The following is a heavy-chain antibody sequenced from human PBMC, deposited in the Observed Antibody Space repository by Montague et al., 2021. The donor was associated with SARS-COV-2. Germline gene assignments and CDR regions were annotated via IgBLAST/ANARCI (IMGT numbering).Heavy chain of an antibody. CDR1: GGSITSYY. CDR3: ARDYRLVSYVVWSVPEWYFDL. D-gene: IGHD3-3*01. Sequence: SETLSLTCTVSGGSITSYYWSWIRQPPGKGLEWIGYINYSGSTNYNPSLKSRVTISVDTSKNQFSLKLSSVTAADTAVYYCARDYRLVSYVVWSVPEWYFDLWGRGTLVTVSS. CDR2: INYSGST. J-gene: IGHJ2*01. V-gene: IGHV4-59*01.